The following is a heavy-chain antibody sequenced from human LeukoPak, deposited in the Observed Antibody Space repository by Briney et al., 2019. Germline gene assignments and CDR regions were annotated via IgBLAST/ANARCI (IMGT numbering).Heavy chain of an antibody. D-gene: IGHD5-24*01. CDR2: IYSGGST. CDR3: ARCNGYNGYYFDY. Sequence: PGGSLRLSCAASGFTVSSNYMSWVRQAPGKGLEWVSVIYSGGSTYYADSVKGRFTISRDNSKNTLYLQMNSLRAEDTAVYYCARCNGYNGYYFDYWGQGTLVTVSS. V-gene: IGHV3-53*01. J-gene: IGHJ4*02. CDR1: GFTVSSNY.